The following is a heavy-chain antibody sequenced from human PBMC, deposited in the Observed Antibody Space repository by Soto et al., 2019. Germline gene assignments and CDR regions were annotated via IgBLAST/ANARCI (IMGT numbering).Heavy chain of an antibody. CDR2: IIPIFGTA. CDR1: GGTFSSYA. Sequence: APVKVSCKASGGTFSSYAISWVRQAPGQGLEWMGGIIPIFGTANYAQKFQGRVTITADESTSTAYMELSSLRSEDTAVYYCAGSTSSSPDYYFDYWGQGTLVTVSS. D-gene: IGHD6-6*01. V-gene: IGHV1-69*13. J-gene: IGHJ4*02. CDR3: AGSTSSSPDYYFDY.